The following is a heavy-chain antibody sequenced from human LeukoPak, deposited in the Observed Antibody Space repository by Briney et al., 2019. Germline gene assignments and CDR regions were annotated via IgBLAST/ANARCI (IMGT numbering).Heavy chain of an antibody. CDR2: INWNGGST. Sequence: GGSLRLSCAASGFNFDDYGMSWVRQTPGKGLEWVSGINWNGGSTGYADSMKGRFTISRDNAKNSLYLQMTSLRAEDTAVYFCARDFLTGPNTGGAFDIWGQGTMVTVSS. V-gene: IGHV3-20*04. CDR1: GFNFDDYG. D-gene: IGHD3-10*01. CDR3: ARDFLTGPNTGGAFDI. J-gene: IGHJ3*02.